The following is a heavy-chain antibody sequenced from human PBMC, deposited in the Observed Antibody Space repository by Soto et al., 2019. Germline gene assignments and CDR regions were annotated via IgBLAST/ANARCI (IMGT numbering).Heavy chain of an antibody. Sequence: QVQLLQSGAEVKKPGTSVRVSCRASGYTFKDYDINWVRRAPGQGLEWMGWMNPNSGNTAYARKFHDRITMTRSVSARTAFMELSSLTPEDTAVYYCARRMTWSLWCFDLWG. CDR3: ARRMTWSLWCFDL. CDR1: GYTFKDYD. V-gene: IGHV1-8*01. CDR2: MNPNSGNT. J-gene: IGHJ2*01. D-gene: IGHD3-3*01.